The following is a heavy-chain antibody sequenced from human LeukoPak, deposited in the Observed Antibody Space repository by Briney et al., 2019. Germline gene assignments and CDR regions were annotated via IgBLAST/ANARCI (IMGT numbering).Heavy chain of an antibody. J-gene: IGHJ6*03. CDR1: GFTFSNAW. D-gene: IGHD2-15*01. CDR2: INHSGST. Sequence: GSLRLSCAASGFTFSNAWMSWVRQAPGKGLEWIGEINHSGSTNYNPSLKSRVTISVDTSKNQFSLKLSSVTAADTAVYYCARHELVGGSYYYYYMDVWGKGTTVTISS. CDR3: ARHELVGGSYYYYYMDV. V-gene: IGHV4-34*01.